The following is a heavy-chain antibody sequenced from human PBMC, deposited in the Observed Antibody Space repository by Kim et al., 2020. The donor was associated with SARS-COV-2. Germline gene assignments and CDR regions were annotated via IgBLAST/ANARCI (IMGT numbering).Heavy chain of an antibody. J-gene: IGHJ3*02. CDR3: ASYRLVRNAFDI. CDR2: IYYSGST. V-gene: IGHV4-39*07. D-gene: IGHD6-19*01. Sequence: SETLSLTCTVSGGSISSSSYYWGWIRQPPGKGLEWIGSIYYSGSTYYNPSLKSRVTISVDTSKNQFSLKLSSVTAADTAVYYCASYRLVRNAFDIWGQGTMVTVSS. CDR1: GGSISSSSYY.